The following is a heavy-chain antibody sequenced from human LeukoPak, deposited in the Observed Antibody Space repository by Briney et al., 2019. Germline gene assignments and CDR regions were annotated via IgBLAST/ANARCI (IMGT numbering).Heavy chain of an antibody. V-gene: IGHV3-48*01. CDR2: ISDSSGTI. D-gene: IGHD4-17*01. J-gene: IGHJ4*02. Sequence: GGSLRLSCAASGFTFNTYSMNWVRQAPGKGLEWVSYISDSSGTIYYADSVKGRFTISRDNAKNSLYLQMNSLRAEDTAVYYCARGPYGDYVDALDYWGQGTLVTVSS. CDR1: GFTFNTYS. CDR3: ARGPYGDYVDALDY.